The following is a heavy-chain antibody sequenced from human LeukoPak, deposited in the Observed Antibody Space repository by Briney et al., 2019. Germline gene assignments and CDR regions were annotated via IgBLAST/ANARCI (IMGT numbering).Heavy chain of an antibody. V-gene: IGHV1-2*02. D-gene: IGHD5-18*01. CDR2: INPNSGGT. CDR1: GYTFTGYY. J-gene: IGHJ4*02. Sequence: ASVKVSCEASGYTFTGYYMHWVRQAPGQGLEWMGWINPNSGGTNYAQKFQGRVTMTRDTSISTAYMELSRLRSDDTAVYYCAREGIRDTAMVFDYWGQGTLVTVSS. CDR3: AREGIRDTAMVFDY.